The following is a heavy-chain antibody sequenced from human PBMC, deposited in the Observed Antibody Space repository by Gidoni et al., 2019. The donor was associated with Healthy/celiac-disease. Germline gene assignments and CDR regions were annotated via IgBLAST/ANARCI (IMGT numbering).Heavy chain of an antibody. V-gene: IGHV3-66*01. Sequence: EVQLVESGGGLVQPGGSLRLSCAASGFTVSRNYMSWVRQAPGKGLEWVSVIYSGGSTYYADSVKGRFTISRDNSKNTLYLQMNSLRAEDTTVYYCVGGGYCSGGSCKPANYWGQGTLVTVSS. CDR2: IYSGGST. D-gene: IGHD2-15*01. CDR1: GFTVSRNY. J-gene: IGHJ4*02. CDR3: VGGGYCSGGSCKPANY.